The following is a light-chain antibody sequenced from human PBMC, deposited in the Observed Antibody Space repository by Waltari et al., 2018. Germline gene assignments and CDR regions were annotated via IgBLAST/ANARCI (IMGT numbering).Light chain of an antibody. Sequence: RASPTINNNFLGWYQQKPGQAPRLIIHGASSRATGFPDRFSGSGSGTDFTLTISSLKPEDSAVYYCQQYDGSVLTFGGGTKVEI. CDR1: PTINNNF. CDR2: GAS. CDR3: QQYDGSVLT. V-gene: IGKV3-20*01. J-gene: IGKJ4*01.